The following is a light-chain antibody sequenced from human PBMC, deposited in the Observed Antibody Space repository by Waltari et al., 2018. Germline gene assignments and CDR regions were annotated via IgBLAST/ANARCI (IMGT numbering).Light chain of an antibody. Sequence: QSALTQPASVSGSPGQSITISCTGTSSDVGGYNYASWYQPHPGKAPKLMIYEVSNRPSGVSNRFSGSKSGNTASLTISGLQAEDEADYYCSSYTSSSTWVFGGGTKLTVL. CDR2: EVS. CDR3: SSYTSSSTWV. J-gene: IGLJ3*02. V-gene: IGLV2-14*01. CDR1: SSDVGGYNY.